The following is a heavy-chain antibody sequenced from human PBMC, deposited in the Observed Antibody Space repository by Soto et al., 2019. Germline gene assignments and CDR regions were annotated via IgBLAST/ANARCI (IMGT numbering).Heavy chain of an antibody. CDR1: GLSLSTSGLA. CDR3: ALLYDSSAFYHAFNI. CDR2: IYWNDNE. J-gene: IGHJ3*02. V-gene: IGHV2-5*01. Sequence: SGPTLVNPRQTLTLTCTFSGLSLSTSGLAVGWIRQPPGQAPEWLALIYWNDNERYSPSLKSRLTITKDTSKNQVLLTMTNMDRVDTATYYCALLYDSSAFYHAFNIWGQGTMVTVSS. D-gene: IGHD3-22*01.